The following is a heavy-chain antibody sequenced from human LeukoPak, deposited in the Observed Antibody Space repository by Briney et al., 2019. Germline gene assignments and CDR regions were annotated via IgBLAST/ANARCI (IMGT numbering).Heavy chain of an antibody. D-gene: IGHD1-26*01. Sequence: ASVKVSCKASGYTFTGYYMHWVRQAPGQGLEWMGWINPNSGNTGYAQKFQGRVTMTRNTSISTAYMELSSLRSEDTAVYYCARGGGSYFYWGQGTLVTVSS. CDR2: INPNSGNT. CDR3: ARGGGSYFY. V-gene: IGHV1-8*02. CDR1: GYTFTGYY. J-gene: IGHJ4*02.